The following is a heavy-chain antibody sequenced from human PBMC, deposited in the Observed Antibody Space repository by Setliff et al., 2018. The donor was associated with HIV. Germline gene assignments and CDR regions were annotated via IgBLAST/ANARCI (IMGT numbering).Heavy chain of an antibody. D-gene: IGHD6-13*01. CDR2: IYSGGST. Sequence: PGGSLRLSCAASVFTFNNYGMNWVRQAPGKGLEWVSVIYSGGSTYYADSVRGRFTISRDNSKNTLYLQMNSLRAEDTAVYYCAKDHATSSWFTALLDYWGQGALVTVSS. CDR3: AKDHATSSWFTALLDY. V-gene: IGHV3-NL1*01. CDR1: VFTFNNYG. J-gene: IGHJ4*02.